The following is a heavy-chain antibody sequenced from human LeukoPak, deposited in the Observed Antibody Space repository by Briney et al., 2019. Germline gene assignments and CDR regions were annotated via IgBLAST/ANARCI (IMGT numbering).Heavy chain of an antibody. CDR1: GGSFSGYY. D-gene: IGHD4-17*01. CDR3: ARGHGDYYFDY. V-gene: IGHV4-34*01. Sequence: SETLSLTCAVYGGSFSGYYWSWIRQPPGKGLEWIGEINHSGSTNYNPSLKSRVTISVDRSKNQFSLKLSSVTAADTAVYYCARGHGDYYFDYWGQGTLVTVSS. CDR2: INHSGST. J-gene: IGHJ4*02.